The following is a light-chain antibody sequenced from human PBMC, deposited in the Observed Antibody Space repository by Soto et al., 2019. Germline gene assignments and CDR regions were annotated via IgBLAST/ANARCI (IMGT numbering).Light chain of an antibody. CDR3: SSYTSGSTKV. Sequence: QSVLTHPASVSGSPGQSITISCTGTSSDVGGYNYVSWYQQHPGKAPKLMIYEVSNRPSGVSNRFSGSKSGNTASLTISGLQAEDEADYYCSSYTSGSTKVFGTGTKVTVL. J-gene: IGLJ1*01. CDR2: EVS. V-gene: IGLV2-14*01. CDR1: SSDVGGYNY.